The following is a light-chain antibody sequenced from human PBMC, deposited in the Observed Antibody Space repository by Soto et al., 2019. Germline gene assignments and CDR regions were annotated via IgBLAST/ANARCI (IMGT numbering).Light chain of an antibody. CDR1: SGHSSYA. J-gene: IGLJ2*01. Sequence: QLVLTQSPSASASLGASVKLTCTLSSGHSSYAIAWHQKQPGKGPRYLMDLNNDGSHTKGDGIPDRFSGSSYGADRFLIISSLQSEDEADYYCQTWGTGFQFFGGGTKLTVL. CDR3: QTWGTGFQF. V-gene: IGLV4-69*01. CDR2: LNNDGSH.